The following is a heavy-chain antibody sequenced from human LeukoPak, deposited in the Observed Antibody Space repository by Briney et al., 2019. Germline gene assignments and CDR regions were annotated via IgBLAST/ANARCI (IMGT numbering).Heavy chain of an antibody. CDR3: ARGSDSWHYLDH. J-gene: IGHJ4*02. D-gene: IGHD6-13*01. CDR1: GGSTSSYY. V-gene: IGHV4-4*07. CDR2: IYNSGII. Sequence: SETLSLTCTVFGGSTSSYYWVWIRQPAGKGLEWIGRIYNSGIIYYKPSLKSRVAMSIDTSKNQFSLKLSSVTAADTAVYYCARGSDSWHYLDHWGQGTLVTVSS.